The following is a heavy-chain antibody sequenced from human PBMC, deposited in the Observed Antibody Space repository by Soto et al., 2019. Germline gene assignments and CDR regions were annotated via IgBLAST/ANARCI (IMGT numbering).Heavy chain of an antibody. D-gene: IGHD6-19*01. CDR1: GFTFSNAW. Sequence: GGSLRLSCAASGFTFSNAWMNWVRQAPGKGLEWVGRIKSKTDGGTTDYAAPVKGRFTISRDDSKNTLYLQMNSLKTEDTAVYYCTTVEQWLVAFPHDAFDIWGQGTMVTVSS. J-gene: IGHJ3*02. V-gene: IGHV3-15*07. CDR2: IKSKTDGGTT. CDR3: TTVEQWLVAFPHDAFDI.